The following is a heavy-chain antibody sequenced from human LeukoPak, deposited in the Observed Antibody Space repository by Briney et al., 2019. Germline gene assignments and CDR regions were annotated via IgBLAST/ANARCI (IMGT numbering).Heavy chain of an antibody. Sequence: GGSLRLSCAASGFTFSTYAMSWVRQAPGKVLEWVSTLTGRGGGTYYADSVKGRFAISRGDSKNTLYLQMTSLRAEDTAVYYCAKEGGYYYDSSGHTLSDAFAVWGQGTMVTVSS. CDR3: AKEGGYYYDSSGHTLSDAFAV. D-gene: IGHD3-22*01. V-gene: IGHV3-23*01. CDR2: LTGRGGGT. J-gene: IGHJ3*01. CDR1: GFTFSTYA.